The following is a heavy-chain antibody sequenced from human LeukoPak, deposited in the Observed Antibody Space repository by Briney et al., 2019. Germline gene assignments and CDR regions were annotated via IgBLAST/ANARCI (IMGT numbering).Heavy chain of an antibody. CDR1: GYTFTSYG. J-gene: IGHJ6*02. CDR2: ISAYNGNT. D-gene: IGHD4-23*01. Sequence: ASVQVSCKASGYTFTSYGISWVRQAPGQGLEWMGWISAYNGNTNYAQKLQGRVTMTTDTSTSTAYMELRSLRSDDTAVYYCARVRWPPYYYYGMDVWGQGTTVTVSS. CDR3: ARVRWPPYYYYGMDV. V-gene: IGHV1-18*01.